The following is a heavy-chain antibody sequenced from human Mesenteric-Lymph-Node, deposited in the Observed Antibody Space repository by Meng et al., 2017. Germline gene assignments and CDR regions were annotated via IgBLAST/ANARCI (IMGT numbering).Heavy chain of an antibody. D-gene: IGHD6-19*01. CDR2: INHSGST. Sequence: QVQLRQWGGGLLKPSETLSLTCAVYGGSFSGYYWSWIRQPPGKGLEWIGEINHSGSTNYNPSLKSRVTISVDKSKNQFSLKLSSVTAADTAVYYCASFPPPGKQWLVTDYWGQGTLVTVSS. J-gene: IGHJ4*02. V-gene: IGHV4-34*01. CDR1: GGSFSGYY. CDR3: ASFPPPGKQWLVTDY.